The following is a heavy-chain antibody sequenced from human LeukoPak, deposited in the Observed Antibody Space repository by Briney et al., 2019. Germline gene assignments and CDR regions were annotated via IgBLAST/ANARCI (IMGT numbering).Heavy chain of an antibody. J-gene: IGHJ4*02. CDR1: GFTFSSYA. CDR2: ISGSGGST. V-gene: IGHV3-23*01. D-gene: IGHD3-10*01. CDR3: AKDRGVRGVTIDY. Sequence: PGGSLRLSCAASGFTFSSYAMSWVRQAPGKGLEWVSAISGSGGSTYYADSVKGRLTISRDNSKNTLYLQMNSLRAEDTAVYYCAKDRGVRGVTIDYWGQGTLVTVSS.